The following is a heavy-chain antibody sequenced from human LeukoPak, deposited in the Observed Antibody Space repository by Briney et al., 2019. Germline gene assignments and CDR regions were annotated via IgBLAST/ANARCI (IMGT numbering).Heavy chain of an antibody. CDR3: ARHDSAIAAAASPPIDYMDV. CDR1: GGSITSGDYY. D-gene: IGHD6-13*01. J-gene: IGHJ6*03. CDR2: IYYRGIT. V-gene: IGHV4-30-4*08. Sequence: PSQTLSLTCSVSGGSITSGDYYWSWIRQPPGKGLEWIGHIYYRGITYYSPSLKSRVSISIDTSENQLSLNLGSVTAADTAVYYCARHDSAIAAAASPPIDYMDVWGKGTTVTVSS.